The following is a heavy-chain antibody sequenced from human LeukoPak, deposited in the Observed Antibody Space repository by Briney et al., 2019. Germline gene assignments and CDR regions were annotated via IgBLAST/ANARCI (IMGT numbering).Heavy chain of an antibody. CDR3: ARLGPELLWFGELPQGHFDY. CDR2: IYYSGST. CDR1: GGSISSYY. J-gene: IGHJ4*02. D-gene: IGHD3-10*01. V-gene: IGHV4-59*01. Sequence: NTSETLSLTCTVSGGSISSYYWSWIRQPPGKGLEWIGYIYYSGSTNYNPSLKSRVTTSVDTSKNQFSLKLSSVTAADTAVYYCARLGPELLWFGELPQGHFDYWGQGTLVTVSS.